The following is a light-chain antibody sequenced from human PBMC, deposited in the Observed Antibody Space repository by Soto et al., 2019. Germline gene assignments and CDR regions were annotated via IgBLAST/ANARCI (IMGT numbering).Light chain of an antibody. J-gene: IGKJ1*01. CDR3: QHYNSYSEA. Sequence: IQMTQSPSTLSGSVGYRFTITCRASQTISSRLAWYQQKPLKAPKLLIYKASTLKSGVPSSFSGSGSGTEFALTISSLQPYDFATYYCQHYNSYSEAFGQGTTVDIK. CDR2: KAS. CDR1: QTISSR. V-gene: IGKV1-5*03.